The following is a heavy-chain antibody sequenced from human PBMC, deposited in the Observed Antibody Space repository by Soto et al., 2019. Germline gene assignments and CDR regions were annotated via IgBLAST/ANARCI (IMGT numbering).Heavy chain of an antibody. CDR3: ARWDHDYGYLDV. CDR2: TYYRSKWYN. Sequence: QVQLQQSGPGLVKPSQTLSLTCDISGDSVSSNRGAWTWIRQSPSIVLEWLGRTYYRSKWYNEYGLSVKSRITINADTCKHQFSLQLNSVTPEDAAVYYCARWDHDYGYLDVWGLGTTVTVSS. CDR1: GDSVSSNRGA. V-gene: IGHV6-1*01. D-gene: IGHD4-17*01. J-gene: IGHJ6*02.